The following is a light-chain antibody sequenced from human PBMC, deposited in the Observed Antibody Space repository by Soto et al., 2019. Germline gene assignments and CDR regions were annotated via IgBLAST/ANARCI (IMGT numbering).Light chain of an antibody. CDR2: DAS. J-gene: IGKJ1*01. CDR1: QSITIY. CDR3: QQRSNWPWT. Sequence: ELGWAKSPATLSLSPGERATLSCKPSQSITIYIACYQQRPGQAPRLLLYDASNRATGIPARFRGSGSGTDFTLTISSLEPEDFADYYCQQRSNWPWTFGQGTKVDI. V-gene: IGKV3-11*01.